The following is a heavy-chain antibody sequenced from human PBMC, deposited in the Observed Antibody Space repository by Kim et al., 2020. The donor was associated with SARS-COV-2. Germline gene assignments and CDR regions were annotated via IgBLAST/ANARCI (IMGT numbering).Heavy chain of an antibody. D-gene: IGHD3-22*01. V-gene: IGHV3-23*01. CDR3: AKTTSYDTSGSFDY. Sequence: YAASVKGRFTISRDRSKNTLYLQMNSLRAEDTAIYYCAKTTSYDTSGSFDYWGQGTQVTVSS. J-gene: IGHJ4*02.